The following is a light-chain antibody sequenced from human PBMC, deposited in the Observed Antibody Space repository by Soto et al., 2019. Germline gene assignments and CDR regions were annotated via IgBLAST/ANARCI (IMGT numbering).Light chain of an antibody. CDR2: GAS. Sequence: GLTRSSRTLPQSQKERATLSCRASQSVSNNYLAWYQQKPGQAPRLLIYGASNRATGIPDRFSGSGSGTDFTLTISRLERDDFAVYYCQQYGSSGTFGQGTKVDIK. CDR3: QQYGSSGT. V-gene: IGKV3-20*01. CDR1: QSVSNNY. J-gene: IGKJ1*01.